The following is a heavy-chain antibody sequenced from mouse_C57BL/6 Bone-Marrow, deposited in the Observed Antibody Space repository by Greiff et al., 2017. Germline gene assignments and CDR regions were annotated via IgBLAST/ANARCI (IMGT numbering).Heavy chain of an antibody. CDR3: ARRGNYYGSSYWYFDV. D-gene: IGHD1-1*01. V-gene: IGHV5-2*01. Sequence: EVQVVESGGGLVQPGESLKLSCESNEYEFPSHDMSWVRKTPEKRLELVAAINSDGGSTYYPDTMERRFIISRDNTKKTLYLQMSSLRSEDTALYYCARRGNYYGSSYWYFDVWGTGTTVTVSS. J-gene: IGHJ1*03. CDR1: EYEFPSHD. CDR2: INSDGGST.